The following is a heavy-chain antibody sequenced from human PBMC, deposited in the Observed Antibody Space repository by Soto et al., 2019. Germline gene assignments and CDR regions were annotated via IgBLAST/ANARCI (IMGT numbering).Heavy chain of an antibody. J-gene: IGHJ3*01. CDR2: IGIGSSTK. CDR3: ARDQLYYNDISGRPLNAFDV. D-gene: IGHD3-22*01. V-gene: IGHV3-48*01. Sequence: PGGSLRLSCAASGFTFRNYGMNWVRQAPGKGLEWVSYIGIGSSTKYYADSVKGRFTISRDNAKISLYLQMNSLRAEDTAVYYCARDQLYYNDISGRPLNAFDVWGQGTMVTVSS. CDR1: GFTFRNYG.